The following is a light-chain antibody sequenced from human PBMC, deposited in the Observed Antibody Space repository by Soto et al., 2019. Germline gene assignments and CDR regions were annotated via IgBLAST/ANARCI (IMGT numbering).Light chain of an antibody. V-gene: IGLV1-51*01. J-gene: IGLJ1*01. CDR2: DNN. CDR1: SSNIGNNF. Sequence: QSVLTQPPSVSAAPGQKVTISCSGSSSNIGNNFVTWYQQLPGTAPKLLIYDNNKRPSGIPDRFSGSQAGTSATLGITGLQTGDEGVYYCGSWDSSLTYVFGTGTKVTVL. CDR3: GSWDSSLTYV.